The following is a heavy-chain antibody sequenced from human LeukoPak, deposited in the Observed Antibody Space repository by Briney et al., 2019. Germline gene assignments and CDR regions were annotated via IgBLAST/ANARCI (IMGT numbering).Heavy chain of an antibody. Sequence: PSETLSLTCTVSGGSISSGSYYWSWIRQPAGKGLEWIGRIYTSGSTNYNPSLKSRVTISVDTSKNQFSLKLSSVTAADTAVYYCARVSDYSSTWYGDWFDPWGQGTLVTVSS. J-gene: IGHJ5*02. D-gene: IGHD6-13*01. CDR2: IYTSGST. CDR3: ARVSDYSSTWYGDWFDP. V-gene: IGHV4-61*02. CDR1: GGSISSGSYY.